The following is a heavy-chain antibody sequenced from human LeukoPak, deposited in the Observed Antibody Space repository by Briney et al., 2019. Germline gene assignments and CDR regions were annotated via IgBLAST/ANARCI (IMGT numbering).Heavy chain of an antibody. CDR1: GFTFSNAW. CDR3: ARGERLGPDY. D-gene: IGHD6-19*01. V-gene: IGHV3-11*06. CDR2: ISSSSSYT. J-gene: IGHJ4*02. Sequence: GSQRVSCAASGFTFSNAWMSWIRQAPGKGLEWLSYISSSSSYTNYADSVKGRFTMSRDNAKNSLYLQMNSLRAEDTAVYYCARGERLGPDYWGQGTLATVSS.